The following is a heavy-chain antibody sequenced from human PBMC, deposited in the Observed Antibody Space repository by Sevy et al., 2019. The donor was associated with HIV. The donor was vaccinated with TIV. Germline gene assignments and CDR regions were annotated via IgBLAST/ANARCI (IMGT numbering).Heavy chain of an antibody. V-gene: IGHV4-31*03. CDR3: ASSSWKRIYGMDV. J-gene: IGHJ6*02. D-gene: IGHD1-1*01. CDR1: GGSISSGGYY. CDR2: IYYSGST. Sequence: SETLPLTCTVSGGSISSGGYYWSWIRQHPGKGLEWIGYIYYSGSTYYNPSLKSRVTISVDTSKNQFSLKLSSVTAADTAVYYCASSSWKRIYGMDVWGQGTTVTVSS.